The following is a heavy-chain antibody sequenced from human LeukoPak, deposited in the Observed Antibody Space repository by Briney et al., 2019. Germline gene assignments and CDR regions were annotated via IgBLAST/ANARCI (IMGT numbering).Heavy chain of an antibody. CDR1: GFTFSSYN. CDR3: AKERPHGMDV. D-gene: IGHD6-6*01. CDR2: ITSTSTYI. J-gene: IGHJ6*02. V-gene: IGHV3-21*01. Sequence: PGGSLRLSCTASGFTFSSYNMNWVRQAPGKGLEWVSTITSTSTYIAYADSVKGRSTISRDNADNSVYLQMNSLRADDTAVYYCAKERPHGMDVWGQGTSVTVSS.